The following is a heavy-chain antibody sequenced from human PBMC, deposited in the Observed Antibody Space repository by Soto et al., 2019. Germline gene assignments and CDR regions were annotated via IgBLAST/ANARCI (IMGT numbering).Heavy chain of an antibody. J-gene: IGHJ6*02. D-gene: IGHD1-26*01. CDR2: IYHSAST. V-gene: IGHV4-4*02. CDR3: QTLLRATYGINV. CDR1: GGSISSNNW. Sequence: QVQLQEWGQGLVKPSGTLSLTCAVSGGSISSNNWWTWVGKAPGKGLEWIGEIYHSASTNYNPSLKIRVNISLHKSNNQCFPKVTSVTTADTALYYFQTLLRATYGINVWGQGTSVTFSS.